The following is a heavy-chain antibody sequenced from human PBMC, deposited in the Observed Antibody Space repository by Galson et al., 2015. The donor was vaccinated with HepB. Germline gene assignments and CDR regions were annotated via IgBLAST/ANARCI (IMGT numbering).Heavy chain of an antibody. J-gene: IGHJ4*02. CDR3: ARDYYYDSSLYY. V-gene: IGHV3-30-3*01. CDR2: ISYDGNNK. D-gene: IGHD3-22*01. Sequence: SLRXXXAAXXFTXXXYVMNXXRQAPGKGLEWVAIISYDGNNKYYADSVKGRFTISRDNSKNTLYLQXNSLXAEDTAVYYCARDYYYDSSLYYWGKGTLVT. CDR1: XFTXXXYV.